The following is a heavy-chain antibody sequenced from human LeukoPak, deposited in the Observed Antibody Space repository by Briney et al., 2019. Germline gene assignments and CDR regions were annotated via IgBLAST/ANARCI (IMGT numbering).Heavy chain of an antibody. D-gene: IGHD3-10*01. J-gene: IGHJ4*02. CDR2: MYHSGDT. Sequence: SETLSLTCTVSGYSVSSGYYWGWIRQPPGKGLEWIGSMYHSGDTYYNPSLKSRVTISVDTSKNQFSLKLSSVTAADTAVYYCARDRTGPSYGSGSYFDYWGQGTLVTVSS. CDR1: GYSVSSGYY. V-gene: IGHV4-38-2*02. CDR3: ARDRTGPSYGSGSYFDY.